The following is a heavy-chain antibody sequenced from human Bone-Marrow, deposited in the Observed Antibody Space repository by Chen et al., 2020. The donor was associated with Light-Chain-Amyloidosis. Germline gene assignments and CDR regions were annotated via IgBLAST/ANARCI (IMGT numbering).Heavy chain of an antibody. J-gene: IGHJ4*02. CDR3: ARAKTGYSSGWLMGVVPDY. CDR1: GFTFSSYE. CDR2: ISSSGSTI. Sequence: EVQLVESGGGLVQPGGSLRLSCAASGFTFSSYEMNWVRQAPGKGLEWVSYISSSGSTIYYADSVKGRFTISRDNAKNSPYLQMNSLRAEDTAVYYCARAKTGYSSGWLMGVVPDYWGQGTLVTVSS. V-gene: IGHV3-48*03. D-gene: IGHD6-19*01.